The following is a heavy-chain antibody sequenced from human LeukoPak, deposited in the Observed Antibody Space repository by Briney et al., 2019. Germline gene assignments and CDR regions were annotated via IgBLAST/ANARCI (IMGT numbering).Heavy chain of an antibody. V-gene: IGHV3-43*01. CDR2: ISWDGGST. Sequence: PGGSLRLSCAASGFTFDDYTMHWVRQAPGKGLEWVSLISWDGGSTYYADSVKGRFTISRDNSKNSLYLQMNSLRTEDTALYYCAKDSGSGSYSGYWGQGTLVTVSS. CDR3: AKDSGSGSYSGY. CDR1: GFTFDDYT. D-gene: IGHD3-10*01. J-gene: IGHJ4*02.